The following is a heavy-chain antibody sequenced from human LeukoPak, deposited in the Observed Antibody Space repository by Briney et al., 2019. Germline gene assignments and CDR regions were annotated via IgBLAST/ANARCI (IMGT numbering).Heavy chain of an antibody. V-gene: IGHV3-21*06. Sequence: GGSLRLSCAASGFTVSSNYMSWVRQAPGEGLEWVSSISSRSTYIYYVDSVKGRFTISRDNAKNSVYLQMNSLRAEDTALYYCAREVYSKYEGDALDVWGQGTTVTVSS. D-gene: IGHD4-11*01. J-gene: IGHJ6*02. CDR3: AREVYSKYEGDALDV. CDR2: ISSRSTYI. CDR1: GFTVSSNY.